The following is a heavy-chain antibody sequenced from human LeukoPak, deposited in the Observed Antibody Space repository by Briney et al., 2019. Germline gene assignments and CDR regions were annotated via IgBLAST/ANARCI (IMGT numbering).Heavy chain of an antibody. Sequence: GGSLRLSCAASGFTFSSYSMNWVRQAPGKGLEWVSSINSSSGYIYYADSVKGRFTISRDNAKNSLYLQMNSLRAEDMALYYCAKGLIAVAGTGFDYWGQGTLVTVSS. CDR2: INSSSGYI. CDR3: AKGLIAVAGTGFDY. D-gene: IGHD6-19*01. V-gene: IGHV3-21*04. CDR1: GFTFSSYS. J-gene: IGHJ4*02.